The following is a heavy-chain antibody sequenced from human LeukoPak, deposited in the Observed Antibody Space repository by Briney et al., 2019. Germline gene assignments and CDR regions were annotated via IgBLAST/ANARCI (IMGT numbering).Heavy chain of an antibody. D-gene: IGHD6-13*01. CDR1: GYTFTGYY. V-gene: IGHV1-2*02. CDR3: ARGIAAAGSTGIINWFDP. J-gene: IGHJ5*02. CDR2: INPNSGGT. Sequence: ASVKVSCKASGYTFTGYYMHWVRQAPGQGLEWMGWINPNSGGTNYAQKFQGRVTMTRDTSISTAYMELSRLRSDDTAVYYCARGIAAAGSTGIINWFDPWGQGTLVTVSS.